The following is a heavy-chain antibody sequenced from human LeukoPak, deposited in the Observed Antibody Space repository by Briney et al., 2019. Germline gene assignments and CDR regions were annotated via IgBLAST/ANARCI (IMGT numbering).Heavy chain of an antibody. V-gene: IGHV3-15*01. CDR2: IKSKTDGGTT. CDR3: TREYYYHSSGFDY. CDR1: GFTFSNAW. J-gene: IGHJ4*02. Sequence: PGGSLRLSCAASGFTFSNAWMSWVRQAPGKGLEWVGRIKSKTDGGTTDYAAPVKGRFTISRDDSKNTLYLQMNSLKTEDTAVYYCTREYYYHSSGFDYWGQGTLVTVSS. D-gene: IGHD3-22*01.